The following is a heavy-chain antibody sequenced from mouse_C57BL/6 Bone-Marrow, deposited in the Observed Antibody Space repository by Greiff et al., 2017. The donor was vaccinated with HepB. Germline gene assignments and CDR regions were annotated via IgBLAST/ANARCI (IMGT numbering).Heavy chain of an antibody. V-gene: IGHV1-62-2*01. CDR1: GYTFTEYT. CDR3: AGQEDGRSGSSWFAY. Sequence: QVQLQQSGAELVKPGASVKLSCKASGYTFTEYTIHWVKQRAGQGLEWIGWFYPGSGSIKYNEKFKDKATLTADKSSSTVYVELSRLTSEDSAVYYCAGQEDGRSGSSWFAYWGQGTLVTVSA. J-gene: IGHJ3*01. CDR2: FYPGSGSI. D-gene: IGHD3-2*02.